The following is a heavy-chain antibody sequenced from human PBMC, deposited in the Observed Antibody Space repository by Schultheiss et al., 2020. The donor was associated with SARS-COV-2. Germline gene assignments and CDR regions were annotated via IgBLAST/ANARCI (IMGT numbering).Heavy chain of an antibody. D-gene: IGHD4-17*01. V-gene: IGHV3-49*03. CDR1: GFTFGDYA. Sequence: GGSLRLSCTASGFTFGDYAMSWFRQAPGKGLEWVGFIRSKAYGGTTEYAASVKGRFTISRDDSKNSLYLQMNSLKTEDTAVYYCARVGPRDHYGDYGEHWGQGTLVTVSS. CDR2: IRSKAYGGTT. CDR3: ARVGPRDHYGDYGEH. J-gene: IGHJ4*02.